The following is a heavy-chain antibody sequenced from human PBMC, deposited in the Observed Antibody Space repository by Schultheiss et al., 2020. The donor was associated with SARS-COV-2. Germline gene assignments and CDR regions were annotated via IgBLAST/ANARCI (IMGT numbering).Heavy chain of an antibody. J-gene: IGHJ4*01. CDR2: ISGSGGST. CDR3: AKATLDYIYSIDY. V-gene: IGHV3-23*01. Sequence: GGSLRLSCTASGFTFSDYYMSWIRQAPGKGLEWVSAISGSGGSTYYADSVKGRFTISRDNAKNSLYLQMNSLRAEDTAVYYCAKATLDYIYSIDYWGHGTLVTVSS. CDR1: GFTFSDYY. D-gene: IGHD3/OR15-3a*01.